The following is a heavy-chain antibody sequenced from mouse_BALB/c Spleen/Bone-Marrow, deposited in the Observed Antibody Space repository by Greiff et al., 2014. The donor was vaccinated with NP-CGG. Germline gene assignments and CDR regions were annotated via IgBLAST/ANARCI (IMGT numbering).Heavy chain of an antibody. CDR1: GFDFSRYW. Sequence: VQLQQSGGGLVEPGGSLNLACVASGFDFSRYWMSWARQAPGKGQEWIGEINPGSSTINYSPSLKDKFIISRDNAKNTLYLQMSKVRSEDTALYYCARLGNYGYHDSWGQGTTLTVSS. V-gene: IGHV4-2*02. J-gene: IGHJ2*01. CDR3: ARLGNYGYHDS. CDR2: INPGSSTI. D-gene: IGHD1-2*01.